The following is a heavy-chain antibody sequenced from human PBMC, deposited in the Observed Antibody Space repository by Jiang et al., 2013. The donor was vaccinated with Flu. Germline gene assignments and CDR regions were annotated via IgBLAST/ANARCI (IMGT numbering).Heavy chain of an antibody. Sequence: LLESGGGVVRPGGSLRLSCAASGFTFDDYGMSWVRQAPGRGLEWVSGINWNGGSTGYADSVKGRFTISRDNAKNSLYLQMNSLRAEDTALYHCARVQSARSGRSYYGDGFIDYWGQGALVTVSS. CDR2: INWNGGST. D-gene: IGHD1-26*01. CDR1: GFTFDDYG. J-gene: IGHJ4*02. V-gene: IGHV3-20*01. CDR3: ARVQSARSGRSYYGDGFIDY.